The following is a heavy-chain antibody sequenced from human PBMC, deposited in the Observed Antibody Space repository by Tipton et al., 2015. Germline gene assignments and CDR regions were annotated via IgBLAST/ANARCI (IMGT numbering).Heavy chain of an antibody. CDR1: GYTFTDYY. CDR3: ARDSPILIGYYPSYFHYYGMDV. V-gene: IGHV1-2*02. D-gene: IGHD3-9*01. J-gene: IGHJ6*02. CDR2: INPNSGGT. Sequence: QLVQSGAEVKKPGASVKVSCKTSGYTFTDYYLHWVRQAPGQGLEWMGWINPNSGGTNYAQKFQGRVTMTRDTSITTSYMELSRLRSDDTAVYYCARDSPILIGYYPSYFHYYGMDVWGQGTTVTVSS.